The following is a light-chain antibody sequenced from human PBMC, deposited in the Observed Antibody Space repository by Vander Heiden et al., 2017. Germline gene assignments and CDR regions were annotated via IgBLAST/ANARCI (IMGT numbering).Light chain of an antibody. V-gene: IGLV1-40*01. Sequence: QSVLTQPPSVSGAPGQRVTISCTGSSSNIGAGYDVHWYQQLPGTAPKLLIYGNNKRPSGVPDRFSGSKSGTSASLAITGLQAEDEADYYCQSYDSSLSGVFGTGTKVTVL. J-gene: IGLJ1*01. CDR1: SSNIGAGYD. CDR2: GNN. CDR3: QSYDSSLSGV.